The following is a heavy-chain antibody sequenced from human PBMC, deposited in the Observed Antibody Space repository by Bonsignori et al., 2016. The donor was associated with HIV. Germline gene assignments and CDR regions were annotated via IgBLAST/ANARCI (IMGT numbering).Heavy chain of an antibody. J-gene: IGHJ4*02. CDR2: INHSGST. Sequence: PGKGLEWIGEINHSGSTNYNPSLKSRVTISVDTSKNQFSLKLSSVTAADTAVYYCARGRDYDILTGYYSAGFDYWGQGTLVTVSS. CDR3: ARGRDYDILTGYYSAGFDY. V-gene: IGHV4-34*01. D-gene: IGHD3-9*01.